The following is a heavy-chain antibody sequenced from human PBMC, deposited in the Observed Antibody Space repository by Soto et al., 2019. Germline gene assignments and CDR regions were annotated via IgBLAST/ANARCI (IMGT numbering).Heavy chain of an antibody. CDR2: ISGSGGST. J-gene: IGHJ3*02. CDR1: GFTVSTKY. Sequence: GGSLRLSCAASGFTVSTKYMSWVRQAPGKGLEWVSAISGSGGSTYYADSVKGRFTISRDNSKNTLYLQMNSLRAEDTAVYYCAKERGLVIIAAFDIWGQGTMVTVSS. V-gene: IGHV3-23*01. CDR3: AKERGLVIIAAFDI. D-gene: IGHD3-9*01.